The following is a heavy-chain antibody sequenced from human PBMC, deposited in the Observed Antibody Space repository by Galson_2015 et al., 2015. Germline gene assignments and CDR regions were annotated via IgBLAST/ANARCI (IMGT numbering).Heavy chain of an antibody. V-gene: IGHV1-18*01. D-gene: IGHD2-15*01. J-gene: IGHJ4*02. Sequence: SVKVSCKASGYTFTSYRISWVRQAPGKGLEWMGWISAYNGDTNYAQKLQGRVTMTTDTSTSTAYMELRSLRSDDTAVYYCARPLQWCGLLPFDYWGQGTLVPVSS. CDR2: ISAYNGDT. CDR1: GYTFTSYR. CDR3: ARPLQWCGLLPFDY.